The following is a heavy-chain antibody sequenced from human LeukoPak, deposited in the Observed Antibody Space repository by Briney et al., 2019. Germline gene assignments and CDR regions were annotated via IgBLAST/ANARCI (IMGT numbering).Heavy chain of an antibody. J-gene: IGHJ4*02. D-gene: IGHD1-1*01. V-gene: IGHV5-51*01. CDR3: ARYTDHYYFDY. CDR2: IYPGDSDT. Sequence: GESLKISCKGSGYSFTSYWIGWVRQMPGKGLEWMGIIYPGDSDTGYSPSFQGQVTISADKSISTAYLQWSSLNTSDTAMYYCARYTDHYYFDYWGQGTLVTVSS. CDR1: GYSFTSYW.